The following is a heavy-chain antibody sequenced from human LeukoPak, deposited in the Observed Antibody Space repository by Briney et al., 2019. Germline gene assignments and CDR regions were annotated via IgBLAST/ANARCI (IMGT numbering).Heavy chain of an antibody. CDR2: IIPIFGTA. CDR3: ARGTIPFRDQLLSQPFDY. Sequence: GASVKVSCKASGGTFSSYAISWVRQAPGQGLEWMGGIIPIFGTANYAQKFQGRVTITADESTSTAYMELSSLRSEDTAVYYCARGTIPFRDQLLSQPFDYWGQGTLVTVSS. CDR1: GGTFSSYA. D-gene: IGHD2-2*01. V-gene: IGHV1-69*13. J-gene: IGHJ4*02.